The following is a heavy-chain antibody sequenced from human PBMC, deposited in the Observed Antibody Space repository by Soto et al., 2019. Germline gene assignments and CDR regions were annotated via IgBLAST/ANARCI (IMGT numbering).Heavy chain of an antibody. Sequence: XSVKVSCKVSGYTLTELSMHWVRQAPGKGLEWMGGFDPEDGETIYAQKFQGRVTMTEDTSTDTAYMELSSLRSEDTAVYYCASYYYGSGSYFSAWFDPWGQGTLVTVSS. J-gene: IGHJ5*02. CDR3: ASYYYGSGSYFSAWFDP. CDR2: FDPEDGET. V-gene: IGHV1-24*01. D-gene: IGHD3-10*01. CDR1: GYTLTELS.